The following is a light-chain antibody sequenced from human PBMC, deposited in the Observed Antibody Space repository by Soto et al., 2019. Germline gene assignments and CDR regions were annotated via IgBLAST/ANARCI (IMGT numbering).Light chain of an antibody. CDR2: SNN. CDR3: AAWDDSLNGPGVV. J-gene: IGLJ2*01. V-gene: IGLV1-44*01. CDR1: SSNIGSNT. Sequence: QSVLTQPPSASGTPGRRVTISCSGSSSNIGSNTVNWYQQLPGTAPKLLIYSNNQRPSGVPDRFSGSKSGTSASLAISGLQSEDEADYYCAAWDDSLNGPGVVFGGGTKVTVL.